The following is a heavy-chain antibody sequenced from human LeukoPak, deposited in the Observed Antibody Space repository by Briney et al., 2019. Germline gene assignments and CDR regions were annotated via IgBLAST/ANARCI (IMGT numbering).Heavy chain of an antibody. V-gene: IGHV1-69*13. CDR2: IIPIFGTA. Sequence: SVKVSCKASGYTITGYYMHWVRQAPGQGLEWMGGIIPIFGTANYAQKFQGRVTITAVESMSTAYMELSSLRSEDTAVYYCARGWLSETTVVTPYNYWGQGTLVTVSS. J-gene: IGHJ4*02. D-gene: IGHD4-23*01. CDR3: ARGWLSETTVVTPYNY. CDR1: GYTITGYY.